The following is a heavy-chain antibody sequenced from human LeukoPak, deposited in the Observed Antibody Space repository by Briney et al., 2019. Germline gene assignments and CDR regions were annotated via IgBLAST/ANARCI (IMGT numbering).Heavy chain of an antibody. CDR3: ARGEGQISTRIAVAGDY. J-gene: IGHJ4*02. Sequence: GGSLRLSCAASGFTFSSYWMHWVRQAPGKGLVWLSRINSDGSTTTYADSVRGQFIISRDNAKNTLYLQMNSLGAEDTAVYYCARGEGQISTRIAVAGDYWGQGTLVTVSS. CDR2: INSDGSTT. D-gene: IGHD6-19*01. V-gene: IGHV3-74*03. CDR1: GFTFSSYW.